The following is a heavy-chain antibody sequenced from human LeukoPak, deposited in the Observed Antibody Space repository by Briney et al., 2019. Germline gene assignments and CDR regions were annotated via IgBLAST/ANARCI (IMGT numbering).Heavy chain of an antibody. CDR2: IYYSGDT. Sequence: MTSETLSLTCTVSGGSIDSRNYYWGWIRQTPGKGLDWIGSIYYSGDTYYNPSLKNRVTISVDTSKNKLSLKVTSVTAADTAVYYCARSWRGAGVIKYWGQGTLVTVSS. D-gene: IGHD3-16*02. CDR3: ARSWRGAGVIKY. V-gene: IGHV4-39*01. J-gene: IGHJ4*02. CDR1: GGSIDSRNYY.